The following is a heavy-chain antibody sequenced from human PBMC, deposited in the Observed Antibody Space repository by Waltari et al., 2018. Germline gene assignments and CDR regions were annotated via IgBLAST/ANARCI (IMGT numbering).Heavy chain of an antibody. V-gene: IGHV4-61*01. J-gene: IGHJ3*02. CDR3: ARPSGNAFDI. CDR2: IYYDGTP. CDR1: GCSISSESYY. Sequence: QVQLRESGPGLVKSSETLSLTCSVSGCSISSESYYWSWIRQPPGKGLEWIGYIYYDGTPTYNPSLKSRVTISHDTSKNQFSLRLSAMTAADTAVYYCARPSGNAFDIWGRGTMITVSS. D-gene: IGHD5-12*01.